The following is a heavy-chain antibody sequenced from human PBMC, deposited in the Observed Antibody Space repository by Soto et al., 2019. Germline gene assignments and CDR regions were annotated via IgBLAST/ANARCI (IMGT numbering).Heavy chain of an antibody. CDR1: GGSLRSGSYC. CDR3: ARVRYSDNWHGLIDY. D-gene: IGHD4-4*01. J-gene: IGHJ4*02. V-gene: IGHV4-30-2*01. Sequence: PLSLTYPFSGGSLRSGSYCLSWLRPPPGKGLEWIGYIYHSGSTYYIPSLRSRVTISMDRTKNQFSLHLNSVTAGDTAVYFCARVRYSDNWHGLIDYWGQGNLVTVS. CDR2: IYHSGST.